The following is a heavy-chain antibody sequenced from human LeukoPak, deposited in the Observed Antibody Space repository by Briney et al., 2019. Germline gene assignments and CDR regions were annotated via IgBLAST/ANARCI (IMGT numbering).Heavy chain of an antibody. D-gene: IGHD6-19*01. Sequence: GGSLRLSCAASGFTFSSYEMNWVRQAPGKGLEWVSYISSSGSTIYYADSVKGRFTISRDNAKNSLYLQMNSLRAEDTAVYYCARATRAWYSRGHRFDYWGQGTLVTVSS. J-gene: IGHJ4*02. CDR1: GFTFSSYE. CDR3: ARATRAWYSRGHRFDY. V-gene: IGHV3-48*03. CDR2: ISSSGSTI.